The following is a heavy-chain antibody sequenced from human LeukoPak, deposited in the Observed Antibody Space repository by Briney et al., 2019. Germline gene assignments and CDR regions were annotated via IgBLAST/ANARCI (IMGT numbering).Heavy chain of an antibody. CDR3: ARGGRYCSGGSCYGAFDI. D-gene: IGHD2-15*01. CDR1: GYTFTGYY. J-gene: IGHJ3*02. CDR2: MNPNSGNT. V-gene: IGHV1-8*02. Sequence: ASVKVSCKASGYTFTGYYMHWVRQAPGQGLEWMGWMNPNSGNTGYAQKFQGRVTMTRNTSISTAYMELSSLRSEDTAVYYCARGGRYCSGGSCYGAFDIWGQGTMVTVSS.